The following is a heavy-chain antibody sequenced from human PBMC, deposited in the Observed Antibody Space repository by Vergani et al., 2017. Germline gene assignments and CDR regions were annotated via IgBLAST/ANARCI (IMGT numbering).Heavy chain of an antibody. V-gene: IGHV3-23*01. CDR2: ISGSGGST. D-gene: IGHD5-12*01. J-gene: IGHJ6*02. CDR3: TKANPRNSGYDYRYYDHGIDV. CDR1: GFTFNHYA. Sequence: EVQLLESGGDLVQPGGSLRLSCAASGFTFNHYAMNWVRQAPGKGLEWVSVISGSGGSTYYAGSVKGRFTISRDSSKNTLYLQMNSLSAGDTAVYYCTKANPRNSGYDYRYYDHGIDVCGQGTTVTVAS.